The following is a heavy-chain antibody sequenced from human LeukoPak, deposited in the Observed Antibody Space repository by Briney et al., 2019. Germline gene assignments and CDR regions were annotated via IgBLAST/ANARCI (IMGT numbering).Heavy chain of an antibody. CDR2: IKQSGST. CDR3: ATEPGYCSGGRCYGGWFDP. J-gene: IGHJ5*02. Sequence: SSESLSPTCAVYGGSVSGSYWGSIRQAPGKGLEWIGEIKQSGSTNYNPSLESRATISVDTPKNQCSLKPISVTAADTAVYYCATEPGYCSGGRCYGGWFDPWGQGTLITVSS. D-gene: IGHD2-15*01. CDR1: GGSVSGSY. V-gene: IGHV4-34*01.